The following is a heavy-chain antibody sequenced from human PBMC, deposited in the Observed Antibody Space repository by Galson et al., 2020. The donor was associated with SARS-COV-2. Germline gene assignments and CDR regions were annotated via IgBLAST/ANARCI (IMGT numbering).Heavy chain of an antibody. CDR2: FPYSGST. D-gene: IGHD6-19*01. CDR1: GGSISSGTYY. Sequence: ASETLSLTCTISGGSISSGTYYWAWIRQPPGKGLEWIGSFPYSGSTYYNPSLKSRVTMSLDTSKNQFSLNLSFVTAADTAVYFCARQWRSDWFPTSFHSWGQGTLVTVSS. J-gene: IGHJ4*02. CDR3: ARQWRSDWFPTSFHS. V-gene: IGHV4-39*01.